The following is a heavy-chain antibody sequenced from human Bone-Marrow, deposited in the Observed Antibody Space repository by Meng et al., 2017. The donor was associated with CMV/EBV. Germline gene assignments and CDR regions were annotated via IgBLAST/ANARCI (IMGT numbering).Heavy chain of an antibody. CDR1: GFTFSDYD. J-gene: IGHJ6*02. D-gene: IGHD1-14*01. CDR2: IGAANNT. V-gene: IGHV3-13*01. Sequence: GESLKISCAGSGFTFSDYDMHWVRQATGKGLEWVSAIGAANNTYYPASVRGRFTISRENAKNSLYLQMNSLKAGDTAVYYCASAGALWSGGGLDVWGQGTTVTVSS. CDR3: ASAGALWSGGGLDV.